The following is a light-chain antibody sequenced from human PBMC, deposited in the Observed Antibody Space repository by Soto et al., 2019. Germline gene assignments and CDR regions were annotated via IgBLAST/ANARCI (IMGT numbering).Light chain of an antibody. Sequence: EIVVTQSPATLAVSPGETATLSCRASQSLSGNIAWYQQKPGQAPRLLLFRASTRATGVPARFSGRGSGTEFTLTISGLQSEDFAVYYCQQYSNWPPWTFGPGTKVDIK. CDR3: QQYSNWPPWT. V-gene: IGKV3-15*01. CDR1: QSLSGN. J-gene: IGKJ1*01. CDR2: RAS.